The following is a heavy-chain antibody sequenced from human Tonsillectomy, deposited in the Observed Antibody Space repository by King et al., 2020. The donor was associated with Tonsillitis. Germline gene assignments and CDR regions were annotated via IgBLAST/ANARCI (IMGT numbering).Heavy chain of an antibody. CDR1: GGPISSHY. V-gene: IGHV4-59*08. CDR3: VRHDPALYRSSWSRGHGMDV. D-gene: IGHD6-13*01. J-gene: IGHJ6*02. Sequence: VQLQESGPGLVKPSETLSLTCTVSGGPISSHYWSWIRQPPGKGLEWIGYIYYTGSTNSNPSLRSRVTISTDTSKNQFSLKLSSVTGADMAVYYCVRHDPALYRSSWSRGHGMDVWGQGTTVTVSS. CDR2: IYYTGST.